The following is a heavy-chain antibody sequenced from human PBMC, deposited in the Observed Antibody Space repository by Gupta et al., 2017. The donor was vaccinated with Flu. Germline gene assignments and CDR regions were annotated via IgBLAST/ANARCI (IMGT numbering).Heavy chain of an antibody. Sequence: EVQLVESGGGLVQPGGSLRLSCAASGFTFSSYWMSWVRQAPGKGLEWVANIKQDGSEKYYVDSVKGRFTISRDNAKNSLYMQMNSLRAEDTAVYYCARENYDSSGYTDYWGQGTLVTVSS. V-gene: IGHV3-7*01. J-gene: IGHJ4*02. CDR3: ARENYDSSGYTDY. D-gene: IGHD3-22*01. CDR2: IKQDGSEK. CDR1: GFTFSSYW.